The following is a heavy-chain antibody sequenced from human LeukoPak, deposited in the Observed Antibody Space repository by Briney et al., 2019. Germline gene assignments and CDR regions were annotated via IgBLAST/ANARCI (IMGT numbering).Heavy chain of an antibody. CDR3: ATSLRGAYDV. D-gene: IGHD4-17*01. Sequence: GESLKISCKGSGYSFITYWIGWVRQMPGEGVERMVIFYPGDSDTEYSSSFRGQVIISVDKSIRTAYLQWSSLKASDTAIYYCATSLRGAYDVWGQGTMVTVSS. V-gene: IGHV5-51*01. J-gene: IGHJ3*01. CDR2: FYPGDSDT. CDR1: GYSFITYW.